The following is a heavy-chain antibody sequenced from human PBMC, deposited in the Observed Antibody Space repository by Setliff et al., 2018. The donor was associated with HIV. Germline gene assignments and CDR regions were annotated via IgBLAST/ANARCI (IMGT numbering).Heavy chain of an antibody. Sequence: GGSLRLSCAASGFSFGDYYMSWVRQAPGKGLEWISYISRSGSSIYYADSVKGRFTISRDNAKNSLFLQVNSLRAEDTAVYYCARVVATSDYWGQGTLVTVSS. V-gene: IGHV3-11*04. CDR1: GFSFGDYY. D-gene: IGHD5-12*01. CDR2: ISRSGSSI. J-gene: IGHJ4*02. CDR3: ARVVATSDY.